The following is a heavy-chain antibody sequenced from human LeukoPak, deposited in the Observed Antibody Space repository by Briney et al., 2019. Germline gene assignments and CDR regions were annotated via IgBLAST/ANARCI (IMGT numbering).Heavy chain of an antibody. CDR3: AKNIRGAN. D-gene: IGHD2-2*02. CDR2: ISASGGST. J-gene: IGHJ4*02. V-gene: IGHV3-23*01. CDR1: GFTFSFAA. Sequence: PGGSLRLSCAASGFTFSFAAMTWVRQGPGKGLEWVSLISASGGSTYYADSVKGRFTISRDNSKNTVYLQMNSLRAEDTALYYCAKNIRGANWGQGPLFTVSS.